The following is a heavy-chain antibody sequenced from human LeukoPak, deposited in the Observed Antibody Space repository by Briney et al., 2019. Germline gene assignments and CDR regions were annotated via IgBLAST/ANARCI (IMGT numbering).Heavy chain of an antibody. CDR3: ARGGERFLEWLFHFDY. CDR1: GGSISSGDYY. V-gene: IGHV4-30-4*01. J-gene: IGHJ4*02. Sequence: SETLSLTCTVSGGSISSGDYYWSWIRQPPGKGLEWIGYIYHSGSTYYNPSLKSRVTISVDTSKNQFSLKLSSVTAADTAVYYCARGGERFLEWLFHFDYWGQGTLVTVSS. CDR2: IYHSGST. D-gene: IGHD3-3*01.